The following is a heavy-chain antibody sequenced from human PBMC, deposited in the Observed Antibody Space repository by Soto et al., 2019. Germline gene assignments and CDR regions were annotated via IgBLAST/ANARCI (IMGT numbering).Heavy chain of an antibody. CDR1: GASISYGGFS. V-gene: IGHV4-30-2*01. D-gene: IGHD3-22*01. CDR3: ARAAGTYFDSSGYSDS. Sequence: SETLSLTCTVSGASISYGGFSWSWIRQPPGKGLEWIGYISHLESTYFHPSFKSRLTMSIDRTRNHFFLKLTSVTAEDTAVYYCARAAGTYFDSSGYSDSWGQGTLVTVSS. J-gene: IGHJ4*02. CDR2: ISHLEST.